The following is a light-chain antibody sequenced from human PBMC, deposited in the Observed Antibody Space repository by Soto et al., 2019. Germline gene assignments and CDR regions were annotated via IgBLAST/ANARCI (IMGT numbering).Light chain of an antibody. CDR1: QSVSSS. J-gene: IGKJ2*01. CDR3: QQYNNWPHT. V-gene: IGKV3-15*01. CDR2: DAS. Sequence: ETVMTQSPATLSVSPGERATLSCRASQSVSSSLAWYQQKPGQAPRLLIYDASTRATGIPARFSGSGSGTEFTLTISSLQSEDFAVYYCQQYNNWPHTFGQGTKLEIK.